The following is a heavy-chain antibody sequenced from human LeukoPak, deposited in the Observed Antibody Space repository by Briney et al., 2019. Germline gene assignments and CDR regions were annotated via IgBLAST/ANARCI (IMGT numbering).Heavy chain of an antibody. V-gene: IGHV3-30*04. Sequence: GGSLRLSCAASGFTFSPYATHWLRQAPGKGLEWVAFVSYDGNNEYYADSVKGRFTISRDNSKNTLYLQMNSLRAEDTAVYYCARDSERRASLDYWGQGTLVTVSS. CDR1: GFTFSPYA. CDR3: ARDSERRASLDY. CDR2: VSYDGNNE. J-gene: IGHJ4*02. D-gene: IGHD1-1*01.